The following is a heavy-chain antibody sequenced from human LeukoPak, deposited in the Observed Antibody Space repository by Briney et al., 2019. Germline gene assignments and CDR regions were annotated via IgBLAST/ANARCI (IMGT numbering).Heavy chain of an antibody. D-gene: IGHD6-6*01. Sequence: GGSLRLSCAAFGFIFDDYGMSWVRQAPGKGLEWVSGINWNGGSTGYADSVKGRFTISRDNAKNSLYLQMNSLRAEDTALYYCARVQLVDYYYYSYMDVWGKGTTVTVFS. J-gene: IGHJ6*03. V-gene: IGHV3-20*04. CDR3: ARVQLVDYYYYSYMDV. CDR1: GFIFDDYG. CDR2: INWNGGST.